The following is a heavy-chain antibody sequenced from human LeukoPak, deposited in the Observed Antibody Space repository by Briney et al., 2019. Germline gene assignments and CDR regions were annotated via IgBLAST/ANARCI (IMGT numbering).Heavy chain of an antibody. CDR1: GFTFSSYW. D-gene: IGHD3-22*01. V-gene: IGHV3-74*01. J-gene: IGHJ3*02. Sequence: GGSLRLSCAASGFTFSSYWMDWVRQAPGKGLVWVSGINSDGTMTRYAESVKGRFTISRDNAKSTLCLQMNSLRAEDTAVYYCARVGSTDSPHAFDIWGQGTTVTVSS. CDR2: INSDGTMT. CDR3: ARVGSTDSPHAFDI.